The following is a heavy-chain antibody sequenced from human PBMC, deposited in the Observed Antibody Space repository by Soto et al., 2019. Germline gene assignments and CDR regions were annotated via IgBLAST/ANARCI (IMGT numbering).Heavy chain of an antibody. CDR1: GFTFSSYS. CDR3: AREGQQMVEPYYYYGMDV. Sequence: GSLRLSCAASGFTFSSYSMNWDRQAPGKGLEWVSSISSSSSYIYYADSVKGRFTISRGNAKNSLYLQMNSLRAEDTAVYYCAREGQQMVEPYYYYGMDVWGQGTTVTVSS. V-gene: IGHV3-21*01. J-gene: IGHJ6*02. D-gene: IGHD6-13*01. CDR2: ISSSSSYI.